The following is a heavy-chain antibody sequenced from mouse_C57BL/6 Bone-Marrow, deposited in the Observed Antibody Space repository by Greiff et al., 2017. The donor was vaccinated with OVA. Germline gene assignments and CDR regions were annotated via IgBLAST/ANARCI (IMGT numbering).Heavy chain of an antibody. J-gene: IGHJ3*01. CDR1: GYTFTSYG. V-gene: IGHV1-81*01. CDR3: ARSIIKGFAY. CDR2: IYPRSGNT. Sequence: QVQLKESGAELARPGASVKLSCKASGYTFTSYGISWVKQRPGQGLEWIGEIYPRSGNTYYNEKFKGKATLTADKSSSTAYMELRSLTSEDSAVYWGARSIIKGFAYWGQGTLVTVSA. D-gene: IGHD1-1*01.